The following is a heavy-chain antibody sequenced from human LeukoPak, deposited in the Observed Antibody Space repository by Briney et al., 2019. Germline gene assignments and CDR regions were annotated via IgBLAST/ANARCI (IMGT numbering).Heavy chain of an antibody. CDR2: IKEDGSEK. D-gene: IGHD2-15*01. V-gene: IGHV3-7*01. J-gene: IGHJ6*03. CDR3: ARQKAVVVVAATPDEDYGDYVDYYYYMDV. CDR1: GFTFSRYW. Sequence: GGSLRLSCAASGFTFSRYWMSWVRQAPGKGLEWVANIKEDGSEKYYVDSVKGRLTISRDNAKNSLSLQITSLRAEATAVYYCARQKAVVVVAATPDEDYGDYVDYYYYMDVWGKGTTVTVSS.